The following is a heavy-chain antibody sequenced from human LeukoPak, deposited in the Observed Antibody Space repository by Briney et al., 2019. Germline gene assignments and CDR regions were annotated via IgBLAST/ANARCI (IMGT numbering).Heavy chain of an antibody. CDR2: TYYRSKWYN. J-gene: IGHJ6*02. Sequence: SQTLSLTCAISGDSVPSNSAAWNWIRQSPSRGLEWLGRTYYRSKWYNDYAVSVKSRITINPDTSKNQFSLQLNSVTPEDTAVYYCARDRYCSSTSCPSPHYGMDVWGQGTTVTVSS. CDR1: GDSVPSNSAA. V-gene: IGHV6-1*01. CDR3: ARDRYCSSTSCPSPHYGMDV. D-gene: IGHD2-2*01.